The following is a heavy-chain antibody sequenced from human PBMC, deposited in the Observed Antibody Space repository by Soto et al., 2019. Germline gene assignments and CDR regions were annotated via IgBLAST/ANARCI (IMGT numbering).Heavy chain of an antibody. CDR2: INAGNGNT. V-gene: IGHV1-3*01. Sequence: GASVKVSCKASGYTFTSYAMHWVRQAPGQRLEWMGWINAGNGNTKYSQKFQGRVTITRDTSASTAYMELSSLRSEDTAVYYCARAVAGNPPFDYWGQGTLVTVSS. CDR3: ARAVAGNPPFDY. D-gene: IGHD6-19*01. CDR1: GYTFTSYA. J-gene: IGHJ4*02.